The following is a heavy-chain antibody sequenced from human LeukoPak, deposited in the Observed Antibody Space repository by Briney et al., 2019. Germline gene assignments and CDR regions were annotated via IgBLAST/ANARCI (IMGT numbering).Heavy chain of an antibody. CDR2: ISGSSDST. V-gene: IGHV3-23*01. CDR1: GFTFSNYA. D-gene: IGHD5-18*01. CDR3: AKDRSYSYGGIDY. J-gene: IGHJ4*02. Sequence: AGGSLRFSCAASGFTFSNYAMNWVRQAPGKGLEWVSAISGSSDSTYYVDSVKGRFTISRDNPKNTLYLQMNSLRAEDTAVYYCAKDRSYSYGGIDYWGQGTLVTVSS.